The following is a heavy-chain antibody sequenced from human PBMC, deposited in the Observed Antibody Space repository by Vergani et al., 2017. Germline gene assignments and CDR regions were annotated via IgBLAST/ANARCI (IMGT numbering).Heavy chain of an antibody. CDR3: AKKPRFDYYESSGYTY. CDR2: ISSSSSYT. J-gene: IGHJ4*02. D-gene: IGHD3-22*01. CDR1: GFTFSSYA. V-gene: IGHV3-48*04. Sequence: EVQLLESGGGLVQPGGSLRLSCAASGFTFSSYAMSWIRQAPGEGLEWVSYISSSSSYTNYADSVKGRFTISRDNAKNSLYLQMNSLRAEDTAVYYCAKKPRFDYYESSGYTYWGQGTLVTVSS.